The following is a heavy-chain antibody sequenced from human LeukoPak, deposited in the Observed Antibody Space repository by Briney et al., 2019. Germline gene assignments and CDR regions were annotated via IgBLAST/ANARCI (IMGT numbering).Heavy chain of an antibody. Sequence: TGGSLRLSCAASGFPFTSHWLSWFRLSPGRGLEWVAHINSDGSEKNYVDSVKGRFTISRDNARNSQFLQMNSLRAEDTAVYYCASGGGWVFFNWGQGTLVTVSS. J-gene: IGHJ4*02. CDR3: ASGGGWVFFN. CDR2: INSDGSEK. D-gene: IGHD6-19*01. CDR1: GFPFTSHW. V-gene: IGHV3-7*01.